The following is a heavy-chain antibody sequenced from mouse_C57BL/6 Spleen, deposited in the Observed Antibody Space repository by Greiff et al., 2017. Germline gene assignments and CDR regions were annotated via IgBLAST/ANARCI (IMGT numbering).Heavy chain of an antibody. V-gene: IGHV1-59*01. Sequence: QVQLQQPGAELVRPGTSVKLSCKASGYTFTSYWMHWVKQRPGQGLEWIGVIDPSDSYTNYNQKFKGKATLTVDTSSSTAYMQLSSLTSEDSAVYYCAGSRGYFVYWGQGTTLTVSS. CDR2: IDPSDSYT. J-gene: IGHJ2*01. CDR3: AGSRGYFVY. CDR1: GYTFTSYW.